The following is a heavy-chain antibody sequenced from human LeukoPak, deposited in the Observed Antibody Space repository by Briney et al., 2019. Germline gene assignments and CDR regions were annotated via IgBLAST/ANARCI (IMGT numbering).Heavy chain of an antibody. Sequence: GESLMISYAASGFTFISYALSWVRQAPGKGLEWVSAISGSGGSTYYADSVKGRFTISRDNSKNTLYLQMNSLRAEDTAVYYCAKVEGNYFDYWGQGTLVTVSS. CDR2: ISGSGGST. CDR3: AKVEGNYFDY. J-gene: IGHJ4*02. V-gene: IGHV3-23*01. CDR1: GFTFISYA. D-gene: IGHD5-24*01.